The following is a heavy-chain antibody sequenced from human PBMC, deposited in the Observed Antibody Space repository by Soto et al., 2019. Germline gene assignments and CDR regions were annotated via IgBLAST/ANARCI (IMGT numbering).Heavy chain of an antibody. CDR1: GGSISSGGYS. Sequence: SETLSLTCAVSGGSISSGGYSWSWIRQPPGKGLEWIGYINHSGSTNYNPSLKSRVTISVDTSKNQFSLKLSSVTAADTAVYYCARADIKNYYYYGMDVWGQGTTVTVSS. J-gene: IGHJ6*02. CDR3: ARADIKNYYYYGMDV. V-gene: IGHV4-30-2*01. CDR2: INHSGST.